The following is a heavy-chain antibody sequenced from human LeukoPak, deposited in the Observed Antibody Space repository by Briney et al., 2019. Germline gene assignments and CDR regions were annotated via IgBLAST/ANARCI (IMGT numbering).Heavy chain of an antibody. CDR1: GYTFTGYY. J-gene: IGHJ1*01. CDR2: INSNSADT. Sequence: EASVKVSCKASGYTFTGYYMHWVRQAPGQGLEWMGWINSNSADTSYAQNFQGRVTMTRDTSISTAYMELSRLRSDDTALYYCARIGISARGTNFHHWGQGTLVTVSS. CDR3: ARIGISARGTNFHH. V-gene: IGHV1-2*02. D-gene: IGHD6-13*01.